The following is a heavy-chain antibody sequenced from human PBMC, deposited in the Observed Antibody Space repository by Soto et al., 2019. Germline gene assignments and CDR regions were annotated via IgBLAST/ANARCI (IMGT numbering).Heavy chain of an antibody. V-gene: IGHV4-59*01. J-gene: IGHJ6*02. D-gene: IGHD1-1*01. Sequence: QVQLQESGPGLVKPSETLSLTCTVSGGSISSYYWSWIRQPPGKGLEWIGYIYYSGSTNYNPSLKSRVTRSVDTAKNQFSLKRSSVTAADTAVYYCARENGDYYDYGMDVWGQGTTVTVSS. CDR1: GGSISSYY. CDR3: ARENGDYYDYGMDV. CDR2: IYYSGST.